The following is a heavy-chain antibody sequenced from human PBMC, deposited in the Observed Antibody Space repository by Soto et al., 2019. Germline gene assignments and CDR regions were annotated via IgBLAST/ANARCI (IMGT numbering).Heavy chain of an antibody. CDR1: GSTFSTYA. J-gene: IGHJ4*02. CDR3: ARIGYSSSSFDY. Sequence: GGSLRLSCAASGSTFSTYAMTWVRQAPGKGLEWVANIKQDGGQIYYVDSVKGRFTISRDNAKNSVYLQMNSLRDEDTAVYYCARIGYSSSSFDYWGQGTLVTVSS. CDR2: IKQDGGQI. V-gene: IGHV3-7*01. D-gene: IGHD6-6*01.